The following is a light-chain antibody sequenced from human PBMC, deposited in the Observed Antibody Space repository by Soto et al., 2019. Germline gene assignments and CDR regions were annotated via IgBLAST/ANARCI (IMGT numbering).Light chain of an antibody. CDR1: QDVGSY. CDR3: QQRSNWPQT. J-gene: IGKJ1*01. Sequence: EIVLTQSPATLSLSPGDTATLSCRASQDVGSYLAWYQQTPGQAPRLLIYDASNRATGVPVRFSGSGSGTDFTLTISSLEAEDFAVDYCQQRSNWPQTFGQGIKVDIK. V-gene: IGKV3-11*01. CDR2: DAS.